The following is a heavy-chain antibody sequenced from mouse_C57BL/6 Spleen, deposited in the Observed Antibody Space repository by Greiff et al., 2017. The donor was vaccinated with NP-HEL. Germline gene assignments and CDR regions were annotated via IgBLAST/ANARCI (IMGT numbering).Heavy chain of an antibody. V-gene: IGHV1-82*01. CDR2: IYPGDGDT. CDR3: ARLDWTDFDY. Sequence: VQLQQSGPELVKPGASVKISCKASGYAFSSSWMNWVKQRPGKGLEWIGRIYPGDGDTNYNGKFKGKATLTADKSSSTAYMQLSSLTSEDSAVYFCARLDWTDFDYWGQGTTLTVSS. CDR1: GYAFSSSW. J-gene: IGHJ2*01. D-gene: IGHD4-1*01.